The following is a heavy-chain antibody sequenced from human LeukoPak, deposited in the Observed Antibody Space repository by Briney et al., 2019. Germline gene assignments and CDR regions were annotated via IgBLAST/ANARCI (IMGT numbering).Heavy chain of an antibody. CDR1: GYSISSGYY. CDR3: ARDCSSTSCYVRRAFDI. D-gene: IGHD2-2*01. J-gene: IGHJ3*02. CDR2: IYHSGST. V-gene: IGHV4-38-2*02. Sequence: SETLSLTCTVSGYSISSGYYWGWIRQPPGKGLEWIGSIYHSGSTNYNPSLKSRVTISVDTSKNQFSLKLSSVTAADTAVYYCARDCSSTSCYVRRAFDIWGQGTMVTVSS.